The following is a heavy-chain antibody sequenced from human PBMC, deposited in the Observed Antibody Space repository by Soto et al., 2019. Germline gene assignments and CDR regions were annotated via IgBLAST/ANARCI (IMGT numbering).Heavy chain of an antibody. D-gene: IGHD6-13*01. V-gene: IGHV5-51*01. J-gene: IGHJ3*02. CDR2: IYPGDSDT. Sequence: GESLKISCKGSGYSFTSYWIGWVRQMPGKGLEWMGIIYPGDSDTRYSPSFQGQVTISADKSISTAYLQWSSLKASDTALYYCARQCLRIAAAANDAFDIWGQGTMVTVSS. CDR3: ARQCLRIAAAANDAFDI. CDR1: GYSFTSYW.